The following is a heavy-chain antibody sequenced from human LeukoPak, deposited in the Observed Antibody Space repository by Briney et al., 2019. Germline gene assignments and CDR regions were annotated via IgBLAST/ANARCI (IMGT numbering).Heavy chain of an antibody. CDR1: GFTFSSYS. CDR3: ARVSLRSWAVAGVLSVWFDP. J-gene: IGHJ5*02. V-gene: IGHV3-21*01. Sequence: GGSLRLSCAASGFTFSSYSMNWVRQAPGKGLEWVSSISSSSSYIYYADSVKGRFTISRDNAKNSLYLQMNSLRAEDTAVYYCARVSLRSWAVAGVLSVWFDPWGQGTLVTVSS. CDR2: ISSSSSYI. D-gene: IGHD6-19*01.